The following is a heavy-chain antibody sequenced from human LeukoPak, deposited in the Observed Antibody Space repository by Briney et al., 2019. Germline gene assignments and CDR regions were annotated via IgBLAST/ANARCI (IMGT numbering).Heavy chain of an antibody. CDR3: VKGTTMSYYYYYMDV. Sequence: PEGSLRLSCAASGFTFDDYARHWVRHAPGKGLEWVSGISWNSGSIVYADSVKGRFTISRDNAKNSLYLQMNSLRAEDTALYYCVKGTTMSYYYYYMDVWGKGTTVTVSS. D-gene: IGHD1-1*01. J-gene: IGHJ6*03. CDR2: ISWNSGSI. CDR1: GFTFDDYA. V-gene: IGHV3-9*01.